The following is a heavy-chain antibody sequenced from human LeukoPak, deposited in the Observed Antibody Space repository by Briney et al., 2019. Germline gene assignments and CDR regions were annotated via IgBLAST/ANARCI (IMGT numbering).Heavy chain of an antibody. J-gene: IGHJ4*02. CDR1: GSTFSTYW. Sequence: GGSLRLSCAASGSTFSTYWMHWVRQAPGKGLVWVSRISSDGSSTIYADSVKGRFTISRDNAKNTLYLQMNSLRAEDTAVYYCAVAVLGLAYWGQGTLVTVSS. D-gene: IGHD6-19*01. V-gene: IGHV3-74*01. CDR2: ISSDGSST. CDR3: AVAVLGLAY.